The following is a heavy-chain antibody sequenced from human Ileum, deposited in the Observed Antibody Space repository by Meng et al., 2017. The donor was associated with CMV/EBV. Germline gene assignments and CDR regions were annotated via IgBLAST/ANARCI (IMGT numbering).Heavy chain of an antibody. V-gene: IGHV4-61*02. CDR3: TSEPPGE. CDR2: IYTNGRA. Sequence: HQPGPALAKPFTTLPLSGVVSGGSVNSGSYYWGWVRQPAGKGLEWIGRIYTNGRAGYNPSLKSRVTISMDTSDNQFSLTLNSVTAADTAVYYCTSEPPGEWGRGTLVTVSS. CDR1: GGSVNSGSYY. D-gene: IGHD1-14*01. J-gene: IGHJ4*02.